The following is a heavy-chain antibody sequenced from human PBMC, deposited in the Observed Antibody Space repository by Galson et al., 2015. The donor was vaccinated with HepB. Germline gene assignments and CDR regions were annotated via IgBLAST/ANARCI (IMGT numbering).Heavy chain of an antibody. V-gene: IGHV3-23*01. Sequence: SLRLSCAASGFTFSSYAMNWVRQAPGRGLEWVSSISGGNGDTYYADSVKGRFTTSRDNSKNTVSLQLNSLRVDDTAVYYCAKGTTYSGWFPEYWGQGALVTVSS. CDR2: ISGGNGDT. CDR1: GFTFSSYA. D-gene: IGHD6-19*01. J-gene: IGHJ4*02. CDR3: AKGTTYSGWFPEY.